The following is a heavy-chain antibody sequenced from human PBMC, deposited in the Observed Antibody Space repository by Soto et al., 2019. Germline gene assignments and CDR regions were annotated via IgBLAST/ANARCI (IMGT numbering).Heavy chain of an antibody. V-gene: IGHV4-39*01. CDR1: GASVSRTGFH. CDR3: ARRGSGHPFDH. J-gene: IGHJ4*02. Sequence: QLQLQESGPGLVKPSETLSLTCAVSGASVSRTGFHWGWIRQPPGQGLEWIGSIYEGETTFYNSSLKSRGTLTPDTSQNQFPLRVTSVTPGDPGVYFRARRGSGHPFDHWGQGTLVTVSS. D-gene: IGHD3-10*01. CDR2: IYEGETT.